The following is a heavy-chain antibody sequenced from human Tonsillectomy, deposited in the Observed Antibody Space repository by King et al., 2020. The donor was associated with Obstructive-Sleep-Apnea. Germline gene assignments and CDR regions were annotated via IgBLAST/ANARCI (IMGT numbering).Heavy chain of an antibody. D-gene: IGHD5/OR15-5a*01. Sequence: VQLVESGAEVKKPGASMKVSCKASGYTFTSYDINWVRQATGQGLEWMGWMNPNSGDTVYTQKFQGRVTITRNISIDTAYVELSSLKSEDTAVYFCARGRLVFYAMDVWGQGTTVTVSS. V-gene: IGHV1-8*01. CDR1: GYTFTSYD. CDR3: ARGRLVFYAMDV. CDR2: MNPNSGDT. J-gene: IGHJ6*02.